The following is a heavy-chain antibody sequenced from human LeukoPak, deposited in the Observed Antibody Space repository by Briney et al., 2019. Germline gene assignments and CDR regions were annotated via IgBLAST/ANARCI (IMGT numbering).Heavy chain of an antibody. CDR1: GASISNTDW. Sequence: SETLSLTCAVSGASISNTDWWSWVRQPPGKGLEWIGEIYHSGTTNYNPSLKSRVTTSVDKSKNQFSLNLSSVTAADTAVYYCARGVYYYDSSGPPNWFDPWGQRTLVTVSS. CDR3: ARGVYYYDSSGPPNWFDP. J-gene: IGHJ5*02. V-gene: IGHV4-4*02. CDR2: IYHSGTT. D-gene: IGHD3-22*01.